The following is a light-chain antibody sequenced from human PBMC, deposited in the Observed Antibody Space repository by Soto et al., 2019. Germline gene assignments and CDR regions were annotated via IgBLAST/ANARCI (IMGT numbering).Light chain of an antibody. CDR1: SSDVGRHNL. V-gene: IGLV2-14*03. Sequence: QSALTQPASVSGSPGQSITVSCTGTSSDVGRHNLVSWFQQHPDKVPKLIIYDVFSRPAGVSDRFSGSKSGNVASLTISGLQADDDPDYYCCSYTNSDSYVFGTGTKLTVL. CDR2: DVF. CDR3: CSYTNSDSYV. J-gene: IGLJ1*01.